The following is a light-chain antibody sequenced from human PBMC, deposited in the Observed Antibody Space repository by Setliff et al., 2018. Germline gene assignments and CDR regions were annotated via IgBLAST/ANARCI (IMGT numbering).Light chain of an antibody. CDR3: CSFTTTGTYV. J-gene: IGLJ1*01. CDR1: SSDVGLFNH. V-gene: IGLV2-14*03. Sequence: QSALAQPASVSGSPGQSITISCTGTSSDVGLFNHVSWYQQHPDKAPKLIIFDVSKRPSGLSYRFSGSKSGNTASLTISGLQAEDEADYYCCSFTTTGTYVFGVGTKVT. CDR2: DVS.